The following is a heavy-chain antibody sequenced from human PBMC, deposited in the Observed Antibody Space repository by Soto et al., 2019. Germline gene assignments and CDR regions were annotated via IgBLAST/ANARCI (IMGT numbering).Heavy chain of an antibody. V-gene: IGHV3-23*01. CDR2: ISGSGANT. CDR3: AREVRKIADGNYYYGMDV. Sequence: GGSLRLSCAASGFTFSGYAMTWLRQAPGKGLEWVSSISGSGANTYYADSVKGRFTISRDNSKNTLSLQMNSLRADDTAVYYCAREVRKIADGNYYYGMDVWGQGTTVTVSS. J-gene: IGHJ6*02. CDR1: GFTFSGYA.